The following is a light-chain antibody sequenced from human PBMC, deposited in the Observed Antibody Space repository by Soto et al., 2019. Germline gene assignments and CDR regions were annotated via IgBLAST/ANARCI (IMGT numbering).Light chain of an antibody. CDR1: QSVRNN. Sequence: EIEMKESPPTLSVSPGERATLSCRASQSVRNNLAWYQQKPGQAPRLLIYGASSRATGIPDRFSGSGSGTDFTLTINRLESEDFVVYYCQQYGNSLPITFGQGTRLEIK. V-gene: IGKV3D-15*02. CDR3: QQYGNSLPIT. J-gene: IGKJ5*01. CDR2: GAS.